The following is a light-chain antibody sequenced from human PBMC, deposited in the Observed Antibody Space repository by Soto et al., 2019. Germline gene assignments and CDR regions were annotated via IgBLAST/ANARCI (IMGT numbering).Light chain of an antibody. Sequence: DIQMTQSPSSLSASVGDEVTITCRASQTIMTYLNWYQLKPGKPPRLLIYAASSLQSGVPSRFSGSGSGTDFTFTISSLQPEDIATYYCQQYDNLPLTFGGGTKVDIK. CDR3: QQYDNLPLT. CDR1: QTIMTY. V-gene: IGKV1-33*01. J-gene: IGKJ4*01. CDR2: AAS.